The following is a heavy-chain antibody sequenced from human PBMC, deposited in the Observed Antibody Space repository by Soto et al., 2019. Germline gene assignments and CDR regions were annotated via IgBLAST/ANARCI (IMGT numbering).Heavy chain of an antibody. CDR3: AGPGGGWGMGFDL. J-gene: IGHJ5*02. CDR1: GFSFSSYW. CDR2: INTDGSVT. V-gene: IGHV3-74*01. Sequence: EVQLVESGGGLVQPGGSLRLSCIASGFSFSSYWMHWVRQAPGKGLVWVSCINTDGSVTRYADSVKGGFTISRDNAKNTLNLQLNSLTAAYTARYYCAGPGGGWGMGFDLWGQGTLVTVSS. D-gene: IGHD2-8*01.